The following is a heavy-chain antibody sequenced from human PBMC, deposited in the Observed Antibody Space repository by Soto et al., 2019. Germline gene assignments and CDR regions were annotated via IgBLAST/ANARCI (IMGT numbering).Heavy chain of an antibody. J-gene: IGHJ4*02. D-gene: IGHD6-19*01. CDR3: ARGVAGTGFDL. Sequence: PSQTLSLTCAISGDSVSRNTAAWNWIRSSPSRGLEWLGRTYYRSNWRHDYAVSVKSRITVNPDTSKNHFSQQLNSVTPDDTAVYYCARGVAGTGFDLWGQGTLVTVSS. V-gene: IGHV6-1*01. CDR2: TYYRSNWRH. CDR1: GDSVSRNTAA.